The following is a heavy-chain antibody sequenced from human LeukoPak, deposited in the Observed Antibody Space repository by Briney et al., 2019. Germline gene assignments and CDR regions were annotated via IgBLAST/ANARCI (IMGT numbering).Heavy chain of an antibody. CDR1: GYTFTDYY. CDR2: INPKTGGT. CDR3: ARPVRGVTGYYFDY. J-gene: IGHJ4*02. Sequence: GASVKVSCKASGYTFTDYYIHWVRQAPGQGLEWVGRINPKTGGTNHAQKFQGRVAMTRDTSISTAYMELSRLRSDDTAVYYCARPVRGVTGYYFDYWGQGTLVTVSS. V-gene: IGHV1-2*06. D-gene: IGHD3-10*02.